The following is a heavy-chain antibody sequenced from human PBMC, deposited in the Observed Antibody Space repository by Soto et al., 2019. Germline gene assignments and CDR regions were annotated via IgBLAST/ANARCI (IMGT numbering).Heavy chain of an antibody. Sequence: QIQLVQSGAEVQKPGASVKVSCEASGYTFSTYEITWARQAPGQGLEWVRWITPHNGITKIAPKYPDRVALSTDVSTKTAVIGLWSLRFDDTAVYYCARAREPGVMTGIEYFLHGGQVTLATVSS. D-gene: IGHD3-9*01. J-gene: IGHJ1*01. CDR1: GYTFSTYE. V-gene: IGHV1-18*01. CDR2: ITPHNGIT. CDR3: ARAREPGVMTGIEYFLH.